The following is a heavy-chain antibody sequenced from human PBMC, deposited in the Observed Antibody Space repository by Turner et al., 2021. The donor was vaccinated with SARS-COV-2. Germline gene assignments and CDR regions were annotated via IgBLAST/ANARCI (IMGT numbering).Heavy chain of an antibody. CDR1: GFTFSSYS. D-gene: IGHD3-10*01. Sequence: EVQLVESGGGLVQPGGSLRLSCADSGFTFSSYSMNWVRQAPGKGLEWVSYISTTSNTIYYADSVRGRFTISRDNAKNSLYLQMNSLRAEDTAVYYCARERGFGMDVWGQGTTVTVSS. V-gene: IGHV3-48*01. J-gene: IGHJ6*02. CDR2: ISTTSNTI. CDR3: ARERGFGMDV.